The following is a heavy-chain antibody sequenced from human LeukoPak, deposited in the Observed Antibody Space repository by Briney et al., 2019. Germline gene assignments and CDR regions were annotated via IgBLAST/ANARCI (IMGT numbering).Heavy chain of an antibody. J-gene: IGHJ6*03. CDR1: GFTFSSYS. CDR2: ISSSSSYI. Sequence: GGSLRLSCAASGFTFSSYSMNWVRQAPGKGLEWVSSISSSSSYIYYADSVKGRFTISRDNAKNSLYLQMNSLRAEDTAVYYCARGGPIAAAVHYYYYYMDVWGKGTTVTVSS. V-gene: IGHV3-21*01. CDR3: ARGGPIAAAVHYYYYYMDV. D-gene: IGHD6-13*01.